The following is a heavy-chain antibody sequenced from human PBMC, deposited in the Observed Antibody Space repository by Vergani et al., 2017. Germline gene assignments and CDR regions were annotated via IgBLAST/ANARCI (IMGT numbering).Heavy chain of an antibody. CDR3: ARGRSIAARIAYFDY. CDR1: GGSFSGYY. D-gene: IGHD6-6*01. V-gene: IGHV4-34*01. CDR2: INHSGST. J-gene: IGHJ4*02. Sequence: QVQLQQWGAGLLKPSETLSLTCAVYGGSFSGYYWSWIRQLPGKGLEWIGEINHSGSTNYNPSLKSRVTISVDTSKNQFSLKLSSVTAADTAVYYCARGRSIAARIAYFDYWDQGTLVTVSS.